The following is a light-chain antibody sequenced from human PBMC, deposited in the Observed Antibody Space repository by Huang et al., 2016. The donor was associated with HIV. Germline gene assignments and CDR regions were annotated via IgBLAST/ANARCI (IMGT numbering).Light chain of an antibody. J-gene: IGKJ1*01. Sequence: DIVLTQSPDSLAVSLGERATIYCKSSQSILYTSNDNNFLCWYQQKPGQPPKLLIHWASVRLPGVPDRFSAGGSGTDFSLTISSLQTEDVAVYYCQQYYRTPWTFGQGTKVEIK. CDR2: WAS. CDR3: QQYYRTPWT. CDR1: QSILYTSNDNNF. V-gene: IGKV4-1*01.